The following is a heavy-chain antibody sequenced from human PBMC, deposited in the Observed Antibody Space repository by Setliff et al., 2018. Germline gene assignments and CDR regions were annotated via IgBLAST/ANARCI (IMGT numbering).Heavy chain of an antibody. Sequence: SETLSLTCTVSGGSVGNSYYYWNWIRQPAGKGLEWLGHIHTSGNTNYNPSLKSRVTISVDTAQNQFSLRLTSVTAADTAVYYCARTGTYRYFDYWGQGALVTVSS. V-gene: IGHV4-61*09. CDR2: IHTSGNT. D-gene: IGHD1-1*01. CDR3: ARTGTYRYFDY. CDR1: GGSVGNSYYY. J-gene: IGHJ4*02.